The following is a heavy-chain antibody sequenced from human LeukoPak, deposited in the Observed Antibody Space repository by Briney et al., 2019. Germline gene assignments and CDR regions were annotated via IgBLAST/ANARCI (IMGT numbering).Heavy chain of an antibody. CDR3: ARDTYSSGWYDY. V-gene: IGHV4-59*01. CDR1: GGSISSYY. D-gene: IGHD6-19*01. J-gene: IGHJ4*02. CDR2: IYYSGST. Sequence: SETLSLTCTVSGGSISSYYWSWIRQPPGKGLEWIGYIYYSGSTIYNPSLKSRVTISVDTSKNQFSLKLSSVTAADTAVYYCARDTYSSGWYDYWGQGTLVTVSS.